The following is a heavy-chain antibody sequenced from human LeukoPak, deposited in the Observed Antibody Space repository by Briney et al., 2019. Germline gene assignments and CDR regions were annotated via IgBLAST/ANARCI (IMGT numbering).Heavy chain of an antibody. CDR1: GFVFSDCG. Sequence: GGSLRLSCAASGFVFSDCGMHWVRLAPGKGLEWVAVISYDGSEIHYADSVKGRFVISRDISKSTLHLQMNSLRVEDTAVYHCVKEQNTGWYRVADYWGQGTLVAVSA. V-gene: IGHV3-30*18. J-gene: IGHJ4*02. D-gene: IGHD6-19*01. CDR3: VKEQNTGWYRVADY. CDR2: ISYDGSEI.